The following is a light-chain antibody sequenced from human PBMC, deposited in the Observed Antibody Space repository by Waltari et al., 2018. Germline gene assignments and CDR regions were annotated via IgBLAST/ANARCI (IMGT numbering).Light chain of an antibody. J-gene: IGLJ1*01. CDR2: EVN. V-gene: IGLV2-8*01. Sequence: QSALTQPPSASGSPGPSVTISCTGTGSGGSVSRYQQHPGKAPKLLIYEVNKRPSGVPDRFSGSKSGNTASLTVSGLQAEDEGDYYCSSDAVSNNFYDFGTGTKVTVL. CDR3: SSDAVSNNFYD. CDR1: GSGGS.